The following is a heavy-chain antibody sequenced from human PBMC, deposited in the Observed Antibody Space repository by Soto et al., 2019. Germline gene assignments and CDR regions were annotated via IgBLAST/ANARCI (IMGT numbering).Heavy chain of an antibody. CDR3: AKRYRSSSGARYFGY. CDR1: GFTFSSYA. V-gene: IGHV3-23*01. Sequence: GGSLRLSCVASGFTFSSYAMSWVRQAPGKGLEWVSAISGSGDSTYYADSVKGRFTVTRDNSKNTLFLQMSSLTAEDTAVYYCAKRYRSSSGARYFGYWGQGTLVTVSS. J-gene: IGHJ4*02. CDR2: ISGSGDST. D-gene: IGHD6-6*01.